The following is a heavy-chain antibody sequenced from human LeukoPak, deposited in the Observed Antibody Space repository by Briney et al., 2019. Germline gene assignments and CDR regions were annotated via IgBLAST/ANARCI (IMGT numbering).Heavy chain of an antibody. J-gene: IGHJ4*02. CDR2: IRYEGHYK. D-gene: IGHD1-7*01. Sequence: AGGSLRLSCVASGFTFSAHGIHWVRQAPGKGLDWVTFIRYEGHYKYYADSVTGRFTVSRGNSKNTVYLQMNNLMTEDTAVYYCARDRSHWNYAIDYWGQGTLVTVSS. CDR1: GFTFSAHG. V-gene: IGHV3-30*02. CDR3: ARDRSHWNYAIDY.